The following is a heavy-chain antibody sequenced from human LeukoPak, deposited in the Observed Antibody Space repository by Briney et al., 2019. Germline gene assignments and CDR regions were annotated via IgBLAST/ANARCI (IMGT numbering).Heavy chain of an antibody. J-gene: IGHJ5*02. CDR3: ARHFVVRGLDP. CDR2: IYYSGST. CDR1: GGSISGYY. Sequence: PSETLSLTCTVSGGSISGYYWSWIRQPPGKGLEWIGYIYYSGSTNYNPSLKSRLTISVDTSKNQFSLKLRAVSAADTAIYYCARHFVVRGLDPWDQGTPVTVSS. V-gene: IGHV4-59*08. D-gene: IGHD3-10*01.